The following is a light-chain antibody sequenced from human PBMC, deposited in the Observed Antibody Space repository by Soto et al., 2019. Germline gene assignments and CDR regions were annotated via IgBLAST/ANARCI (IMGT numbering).Light chain of an antibody. V-gene: IGLV2-14*01. CDR2: DVT. Sequence: QSALTQPASVSGSPGQSITISCTGTSSDFGTYNYVSWYQQHPGKAPKLMIYDVTTRPSGVSDRFSGSKSGNTASLTISGLQAEDEGDYYCSSYMMSGTYVFGTGTKVTVL. J-gene: IGLJ1*01. CDR3: SSYMMSGTYV. CDR1: SSDFGTYNY.